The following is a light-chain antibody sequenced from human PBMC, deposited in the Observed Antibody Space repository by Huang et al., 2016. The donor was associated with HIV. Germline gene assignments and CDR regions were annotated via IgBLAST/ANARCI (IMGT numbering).Light chain of an antibody. J-gene: IGKJ5*01. CDR2: SAS. V-gene: IGKV1-39*01. CDR3: QQSYSALSS. CDR1: QSISTY. Sequence: IQMTQSPTSLSASVGDRVSIACRASQSISTYLNWYQQKPGKAPKLLISSASALHSGVPSRFMGSGSGTDFTLTIRGLQLDDFATYYCQQSYSALSSFGPGTRL.